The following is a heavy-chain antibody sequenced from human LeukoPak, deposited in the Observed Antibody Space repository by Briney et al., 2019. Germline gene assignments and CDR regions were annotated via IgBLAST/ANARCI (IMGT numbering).Heavy chain of an antibody. CDR1: GGSISSYF. CDR2: IYTSGST. Sequence: SETLSLTCTVSGGSISSYFWSWIRQPAGKGLEWIGRIYTSGSTDYNPSLKSRVTLSVDTSKNQFSLKLSSVTAADTAVYYCARGASGNYHYFDYWSQGTLVTVSS. CDR3: ARGASGNYHYFDY. V-gene: IGHV4-4*07. J-gene: IGHJ4*02. D-gene: IGHD1-26*01.